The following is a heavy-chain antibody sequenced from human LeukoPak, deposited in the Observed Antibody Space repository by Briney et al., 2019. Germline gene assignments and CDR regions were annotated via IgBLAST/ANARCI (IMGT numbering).Heavy chain of an antibody. CDR3: ARDKQMVGATSGLDY. D-gene: IGHD1-26*01. CDR1: VYTFTSYG. CDR2: ISAYNGNT. V-gene: IGHV1-18*01. J-gene: IGHJ4*02. Sequence: ASVKVSFKSSVYTFTSYGISWVRQSPGQRLGWMVWISAYNGNTNYAQKLQGRVTMTTDTSTSTAYMELRNLRSDDTAVYYCARDKQMVGATSGLDYWGQGTLVTVSS.